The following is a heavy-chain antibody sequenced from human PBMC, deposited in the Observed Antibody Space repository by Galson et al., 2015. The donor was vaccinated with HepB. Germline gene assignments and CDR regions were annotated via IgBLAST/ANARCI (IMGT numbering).Heavy chain of an antibody. CDR3: ARLDRDGYNPYFDY. CDR1: GFTFSSYA. D-gene: IGHD5-24*01. CDR2: ISYDGSNK. V-gene: IGHV3-30*04. Sequence: SLRLSCAASGFTFSSYAMHWVRQAPGKGLEWVAVISYDGSNKYYADSVKGRFTISRDNSKNTLYLQMNSLRAEDTAVYYCARLDRDGYNPYFDYWGQGTLVTVSS. J-gene: IGHJ4*02.